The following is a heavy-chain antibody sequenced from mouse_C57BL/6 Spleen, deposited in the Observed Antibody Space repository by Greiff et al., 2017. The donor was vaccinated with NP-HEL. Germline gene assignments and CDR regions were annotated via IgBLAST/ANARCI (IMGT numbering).Heavy chain of an antibody. Sequence: QVQLQQSGAELVKPGASVKLSCKASGYTFTSYWMHWVKQRPGRGLEWIGRIDPTSGGTKYNEKFKSTATLPVDKPSSTAYMQLSSLTSEDSAVDYCGRSDCESSWGAMGDWGHVASVTV. CDR2: IDPTSGGT. D-gene: IGHD1-1*01. CDR1: GYTFTSYW. V-gene: IGHV1-72*01. CDR3: GRSDCESSWGAMGD. J-gene: IGHJ4*01.